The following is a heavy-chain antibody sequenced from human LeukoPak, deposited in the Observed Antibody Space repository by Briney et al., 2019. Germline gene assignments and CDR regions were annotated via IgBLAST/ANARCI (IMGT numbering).Heavy chain of an antibody. CDR1: GFTFSSYS. Sequence: GGSLRLSCAASGFTFSSYSMNWVRQAPGQGLEWVSYISSASGSIYYADSVKGRFTISRDNAKNSLFLQMNSLRAEDTAVYYCARLPAYCSSSSCYSDYWGQGTLVTVSS. V-gene: IGHV3-48*04. D-gene: IGHD2-2*01. CDR3: ARLPAYCSSSSCYSDY. CDR2: ISSASGSI. J-gene: IGHJ4*02.